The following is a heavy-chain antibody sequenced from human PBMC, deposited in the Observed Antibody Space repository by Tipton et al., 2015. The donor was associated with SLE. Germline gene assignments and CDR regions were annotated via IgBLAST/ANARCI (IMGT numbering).Heavy chain of an antibody. D-gene: IGHD3-10*01. CDR1: GYSISSGYF. V-gene: IGHV4-38-2*02. J-gene: IGHJ4*02. CDR2: IYQDGRT. Sequence: TLSLTCTVSGYSISSGYFWGWVRQPPGKGLEWIGTIYQDGRTYYNPSLKSRVTISLDMSRNQFSLILSSVTAADTAVYYCARASWDHRGSGSFSDYWGQGKLVTVSS. CDR3: ARASWDHRGSGSFSDY.